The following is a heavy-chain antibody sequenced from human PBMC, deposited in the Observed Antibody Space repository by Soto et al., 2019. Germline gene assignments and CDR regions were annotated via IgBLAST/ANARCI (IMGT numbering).Heavy chain of an antibody. CDR2: ISYDGSNK. D-gene: IGHD1-1*01. V-gene: IGHV3-30*04. CDR1: GFTFSIYA. Sequence: QVQLVESGGGVVQPGRSLRLSCAASGFTFSIYAMHWVRQAPGKGLEWVAVISYDGSNKYYADSVKGRFTISRDNSKNTLYLQMNSLRAEDTAVYYCARDPERRAYWYFDLWGRGTLVTVSS. CDR3: ARDPERRAYWYFDL. J-gene: IGHJ2*01.